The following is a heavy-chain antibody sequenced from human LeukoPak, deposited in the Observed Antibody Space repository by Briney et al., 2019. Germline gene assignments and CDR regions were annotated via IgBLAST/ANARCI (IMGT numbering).Heavy chain of an antibody. CDR1: GGSISSSSYY. CDR2: IYYSGST. Sequence: PSETLFLTCTVSGGSISSSSYYWGWIRQPPGKGLEWIGSIYYSGSTYYNPSLKSRVTISVDTSKNQFSLKLSSVTAADTAVYYCARVEGAFDIWGQGTMVTVSS. J-gene: IGHJ3*02. V-gene: IGHV4-39*07. CDR3: ARVEGAFDI.